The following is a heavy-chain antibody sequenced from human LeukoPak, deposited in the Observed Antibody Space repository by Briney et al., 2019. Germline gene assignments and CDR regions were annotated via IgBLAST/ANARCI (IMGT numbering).Heavy chain of an antibody. J-gene: IGHJ4*02. D-gene: IGHD3-10*01. CDR2: INHSGST. V-gene: IGHV4-34*01. Sequence: SETLSLTCAVYGGSFSGYYWSWIRQPPGKGLEWIGEINHSGSTNYNPSLKSRVTISVDTSKNQFSLKLSSVTAADTAVHYCARGQMVRRRYFYCPFDYWGQGTLVTVSS. CDR3: ARGQMVRRRYFYCPFDY. CDR1: GGSFSGYY.